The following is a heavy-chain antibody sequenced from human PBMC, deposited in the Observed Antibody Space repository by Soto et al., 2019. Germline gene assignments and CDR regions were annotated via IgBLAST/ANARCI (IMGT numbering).Heavy chain of an antibody. V-gene: IGHV3-23*01. Sequence: GGSLRLSCAASGFTFSSYAMSWVRQAPGKGLEWVSAISGSGGSTYYADSVKGRFTISRDNSKNTLYLQMDSLRAEDTAVYYCAKARIHMTTVTSYYFDYWGQGTLVTVSS. CDR2: ISGSGGST. J-gene: IGHJ4*02. CDR1: GFTFSSYA. CDR3: AKARIHMTTVTSYYFDY. D-gene: IGHD4-4*01.